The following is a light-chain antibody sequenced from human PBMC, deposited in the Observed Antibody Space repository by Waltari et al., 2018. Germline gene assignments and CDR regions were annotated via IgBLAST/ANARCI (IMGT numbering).Light chain of an antibody. J-gene: IGLJ2*01. CDR3: CSYALRSVV. CDR1: SSDFGTYNL. V-gene: IGLV2-23*01. Sequence: QSALTQPASVSGSPGQSITLSCTGSSSDFGTYNLVSWYQQYPGKAPKVMIYEGGKRLSGVASRFSASKSGNTASLTISVLQAEDEADYYCCSYALRSVVFGGGTKVTVL. CDR2: EGG.